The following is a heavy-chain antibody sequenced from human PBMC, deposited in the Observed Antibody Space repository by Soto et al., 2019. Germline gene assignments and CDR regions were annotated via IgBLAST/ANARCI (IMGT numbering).Heavy chain of an antibody. CDR3: VSLPSFSFGSGYGMDV. D-gene: IGHD3-10*01. J-gene: IGHJ6*02. Sequence: QVQPVQSGTEVKKPGSSVKVSCKASGGTFRSNAISWVRQAPGQGLEWMGGLNPIFGTTNYAQQFQGRVTITADESASTAYMELSSPRSPDTAVYYCVSLPSFSFGSGYGMDVWGQGNRVTVSS. V-gene: IGHV1-69*01. CDR1: GGTFRSNA. CDR2: LNPIFGTT.